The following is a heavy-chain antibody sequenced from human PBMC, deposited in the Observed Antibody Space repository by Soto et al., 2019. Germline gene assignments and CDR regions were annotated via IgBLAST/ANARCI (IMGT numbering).Heavy chain of an antibody. V-gene: IGHV3-30*03. CDR1: GGTFSSYY. CDR3: ATVGLGVSSGRSGFDY. Sequence: VVSLRLSCSSSGGTFSSYYIHWVRQAPVNGLEWAAAITSDVGNKVYGDSAEGRFTISRDNSKNTVDPKMNSLRVEDTCIYYCATVGLGVSSGRSGFDYWGQGTLVTVSS. D-gene: IGHD3-22*01. J-gene: IGHJ4*02. CDR2: ITSDVGNK.